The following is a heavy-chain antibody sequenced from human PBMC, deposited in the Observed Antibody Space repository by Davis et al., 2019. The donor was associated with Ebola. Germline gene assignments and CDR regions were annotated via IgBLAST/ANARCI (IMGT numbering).Heavy chain of an antibody. V-gene: IGHV3-7*03. CDR1: GFTFSSYW. J-gene: IGHJ4*02. D-gene: IGHD6-19*01. Sequence: PGGSLRLSCAASGFTFSSYWMSWVRQAPGKGLERVANIKQDGSEKYYVDSVKGRFTISRDNAKNSLYLQMNSLRAEDTAVYYCAREPRSIAVAGTGDYWGQGTLVTVSS. CDR3: AREPRSIAVAGTGDY. CDR2: IKQDGSEK.